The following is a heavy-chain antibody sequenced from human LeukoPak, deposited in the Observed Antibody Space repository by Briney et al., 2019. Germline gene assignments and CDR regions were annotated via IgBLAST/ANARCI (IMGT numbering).Heavy chain of an antibody. CDR2: ISGTGGST. D-gene: IGHD3-10*01. CDR3: AKDSTDLLWFGELSIGGMDV. V-gene: IGHV3-23*01. J-gene: IGHJ6*02. Sequence: GGSLRLSCGTSGFTFRSYAMSWVRQAPGKGLDWVSGISGTGGSTYYADSVKGRFTVSRDNSKNTLYLQMNSLRVEDTAVYYCAKDSTDLLWFGELSIGGMDVWGQGTTVTVSS. CDR1: GFTFRSYA.